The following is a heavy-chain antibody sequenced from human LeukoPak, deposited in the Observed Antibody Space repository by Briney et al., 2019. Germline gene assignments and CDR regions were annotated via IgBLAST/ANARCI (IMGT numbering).Heavy chain of an antibody. Sequence: SGGSLRLSCAASGFTFSSYWMHWVRQAPGKGLVWVSRINSDGTTTTYAYTVKGRFTISRDNAKSMVYLQMNSLRAEDTVVYYCEKDVGGTIWGQGTLVTVSS. CDR1: GFTFSSYW. CDR2: INSDGTTT. CDR3: EKDVGGTI. D-gene: IGHD1-26*01. V-gene: IGHV3-74*01. J-gene: IGHJ4*02.